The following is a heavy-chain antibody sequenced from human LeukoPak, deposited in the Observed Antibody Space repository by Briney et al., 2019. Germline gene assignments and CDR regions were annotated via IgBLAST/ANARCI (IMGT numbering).Heavy chain of an antibody. V-gene: IGHV5-51*01. CDR2: IYPGDSDT. D-gene: IGHD1-26*01. CDR3: ARQRGGSYSWDAFDI. Sequence: GESLKISCKGSGYSFTSYWIGWVRQMPGKGLEWMGIIYPGDSDTRYSPSFQGQVTISADKSITTAYLQWSSLKASDTAMYYCARQRGGSYSWDAFDIWGQGTMVTVS. J-gene: IGHJ3*02. CDR1: GYSFTSYW.